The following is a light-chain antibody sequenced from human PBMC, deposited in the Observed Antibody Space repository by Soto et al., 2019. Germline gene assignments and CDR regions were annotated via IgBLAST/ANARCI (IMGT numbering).Light chain of an antibody. Sequence: QPVLTQSPSASASLGASVKLTCTLSSGHSSYSIAWHQQQPEKGPRFLMKLSADGSHIRGDGIPDRFSGSSSGAERYLTISSLQSEDEADYYCQTWGTGIRVFGTGTKLTVL. CDR1: SGHSSYS. CDR3: QTWGTGIRV. V-gene: IGLV4-69*01. J-gene: IGLJ1*01. CDR2: LSADGSH.